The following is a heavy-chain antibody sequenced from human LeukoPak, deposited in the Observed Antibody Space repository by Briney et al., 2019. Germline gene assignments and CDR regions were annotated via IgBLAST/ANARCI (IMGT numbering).Heavy chain of an antibody. J-gene: IGHJ3*02. Sequence: SETLSLTCTVSGGSISSYYWSWIRQPPGKGREGIGYIYYSGSTNYNPSLKSRVTISVDTSKNQFSLKLSSVTAADTAVYYCASGEDAAFDIWGQGTMVTVSS. D-gene: IGHD3-10*01. CDR1: GGSISSYY. CDR2: IYYSGST. V-gene: IGHV4-59*01. CDR3: ASGEDAAFDI.